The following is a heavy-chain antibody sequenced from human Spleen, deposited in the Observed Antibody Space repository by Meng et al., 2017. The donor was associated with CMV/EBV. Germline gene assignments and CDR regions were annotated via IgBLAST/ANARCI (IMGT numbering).Heavy chain of an antibody. D-gene: IGHD3-10*01. CDR1: FTFNSYT. CDR2: ISSSTNYI. V-gene: IGHV3-21*01. CDR3: ARAPRGYYGSGSYFFDY. J-gene: IGHJ4*02. Sequence: FTFNSYTMNEVRKAPGKGLEWVASISSSTNYIFYADSGKGRFTISRDNGRNSLYLQMNSLRTEDTAVYYCARAPRGYYGSGSYFFDYWGQGTLVTVSS.